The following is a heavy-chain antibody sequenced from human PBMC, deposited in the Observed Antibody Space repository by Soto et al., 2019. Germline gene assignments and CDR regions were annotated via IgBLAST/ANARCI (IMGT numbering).Heavy chain of an antibody. Sequence: PGGSLRLSCAASGFTFSSYWMSWVHQAPGKGLEWVANIKQDGSEKYYVDSVKGRFTISRDNAKNSLYLQMNSLRAEDTAVYYCARGLDIVVVVAAQPYYFDYWGQGTLVTVSS. CDR2: IKQDGSEK. D-gene: IGHD2-15*01. CDR1: GFTFSSYW. J-gene: IGHJ4*02. CDR3: ARGLDIVVVVAAQPYYFDY. V-gene: IGHV3-7*04.